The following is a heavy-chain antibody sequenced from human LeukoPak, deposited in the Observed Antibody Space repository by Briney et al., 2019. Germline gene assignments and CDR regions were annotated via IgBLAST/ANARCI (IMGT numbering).Heavy chain of an antibody. Sequence: PSETLSLTCTVSGYSISSGYYWGWIRQPPGKGLEWIGSIYHSGSTYYNPSLKSRVTISVDTSKNQFSLKLSSVTAADTAVYYCARHTDRGAAAPVGYWGQGTLVTVSS. CDR1: GYSISSGYY. V-gene: IGHV4-38-2*02. CDR3: ARHTDRGAAAPVGY. D-gene: IGHD6-13*01. J-gene: IGHJ4*02. CDR2: IYHSGST.